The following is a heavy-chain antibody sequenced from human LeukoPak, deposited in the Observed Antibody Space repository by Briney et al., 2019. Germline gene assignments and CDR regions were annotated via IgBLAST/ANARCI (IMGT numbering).Heavy chain of an antibody. CDR3: ARERRCSAGSCYAADLDS. CDR1: ADIFSSYA. D-gene: IGHD2-15*01. Sequence: ASVKVSCKTSADIFSSYAINWVRQAPGQGLEWMGRIIPLTGVVNYGQKLQTRVTISADKSTSTAYMEVGSLRFEDTAVYFCARERRCSAGSCYAADLDSWGQGTLVTVSS. V-gene: IGHV1-69*04. CDR2: IIPLTGVV. J-gene: IGHJ4*02.